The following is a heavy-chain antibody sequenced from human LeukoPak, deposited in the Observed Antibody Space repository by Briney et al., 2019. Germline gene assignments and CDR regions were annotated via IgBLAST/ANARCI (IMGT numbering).Heavy chain of an antibody. J-gene: IGHJ3*01. CDR1: GFTFSNYV. D-gene: IGHD3-16*01. CDR2: IRVGDVT. Sequence: PGGSLRLSCAASGFTFSNYVMTWVRQAPGKGLEWVSVIRVGDVTHYADSVKGRFTTSRDTSKNTVYLQMESLRVEDTAVYYCAREDNGGATDDGFDVWGHGTVVIVSS. V-gene: IGHV3-53*01. CDR3: AREDNGGATDDGFDV.